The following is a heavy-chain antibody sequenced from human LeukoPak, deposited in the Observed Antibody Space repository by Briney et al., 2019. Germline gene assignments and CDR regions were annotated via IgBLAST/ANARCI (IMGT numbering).Heavy chain of an antibody. V-gene: IGHV4-34*01. CDR2: INHSGST. CDR1: GGSFSGYY. CDR3: AREYDENPAYYYYYYMDV. Sequence: SETLSLTCAVYGGSFSGYYWSWIRQPPGKGLEWIGEINHSGSTNYNPSLKSRVTISVDTSKNQFSLKLSSVTAADTAVYYCAREYDENPAYYYYYYMDVWGKGTTVTVSS. D-gene: IGHD1-1*01. J-gene: IGHJ6*03.